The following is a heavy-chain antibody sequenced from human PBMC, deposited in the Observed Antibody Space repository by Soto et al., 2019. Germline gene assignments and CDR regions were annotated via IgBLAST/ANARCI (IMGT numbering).Heavy chain of an antibody. CDR1: GYTFTRYG. J-gene: IGHJ6*02. V-gene: IGHV1-18*01. CDR2: ISGYNGDT. Sequence: GGPVKVSCKASGYTFTRYGISWVRQAPGQGLEWMGWISGYNGDTNYAQKFQDRVSMTIDTSTGTAYMELRSLTSDDTAIYYCAKNGQPPYYYYGLDVWG. D-gene: IGHD2-8*01. CDR3: AKNGQPPYYYYGLDV.